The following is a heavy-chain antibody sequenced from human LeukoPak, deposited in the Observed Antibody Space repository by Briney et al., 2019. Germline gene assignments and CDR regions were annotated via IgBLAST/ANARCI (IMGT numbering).Heavy chain of an antibody. CDR2: IYYSGRT. J-gene: IGHJ6*03. CDR3: VRFVKGYCSGGSCYSDHYYFYTDV. Sequence: PSETLSLTCTVCIGSLSSSSYYWGWIRQPPGKGLEWIGRIYYSGRTYYNPSLKSRVTISVDTSKNQFSLKLSSVTAADTAVYYSVRFVKGYCSGGSCYSDHYYFYTDVWGKGTQVTVSS. CDR1: IGSLSSSSYY. D-gene: IGHD2-15*01. V-gene: IGHV4-39*01.